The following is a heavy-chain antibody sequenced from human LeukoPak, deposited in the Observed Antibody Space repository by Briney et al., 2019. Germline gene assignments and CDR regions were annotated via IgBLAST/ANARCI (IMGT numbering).Heavy chain of an antibody. D-gene: IGHD5-18*01. J-gene: IGHJ1*01. CDR3: VKDMRGRGYGYGFLA. V-gene: IGHV3-43D*03. Sequence: GGSLRLSCAASGFTFDDYAMHWVRHAPGKGLECVSLISWDGGSTYYADSVKGGFTISRDNSKNSLYLQMSSLRAEDTALYYSVKDMRGRGYGYGFLAWGQGNLVTVSS. CDR1: GFTFDDYA. CDR2: ISWDGGST.